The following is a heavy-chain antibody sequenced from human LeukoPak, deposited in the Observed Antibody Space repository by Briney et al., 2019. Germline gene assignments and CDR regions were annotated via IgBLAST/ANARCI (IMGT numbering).Heavy chain of an antibody. CDR1: GGSISNYH. D-gene: IGHD2-15*01. CDR3: ARGDLLLDY. V-gene: IGHV4-59*01. J-gene: IGHJ4*02. CDR2: IYYSRST. Sequence: PSETLSLTCIVSGGSISNYHWSWIRQPPGKGLQWIGYIYYSRSTNYNPSLKSRVTISVDTSNNHFSLKLSSVTAADTAVYYCARGDLLLDYWGQGALVTVSS.